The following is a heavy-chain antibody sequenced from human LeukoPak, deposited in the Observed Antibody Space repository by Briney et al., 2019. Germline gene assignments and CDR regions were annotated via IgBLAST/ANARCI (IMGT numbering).Heavy chain of an antibody. CDR2: IWYDGSNK. Sequence: PGGSLRLSCAASGFTFSSYGMHWVREAPGQGRGWVAVIWYDGSNKYYADSVKGRFTFSRDNSKTTPYLQMNSPGAEDTAVYYRARVSLSTYCSSTSCFPYYYYGMDVWGQGTTVTVSS. CDR1: GFTFSSYG. CDR3: ARVSLSTYCSSTSCFPYYYYGMDV. D-gene: IGHD2-2*01. J-gene: IGHJ6*02. V-gene: IGHV3-33*01.